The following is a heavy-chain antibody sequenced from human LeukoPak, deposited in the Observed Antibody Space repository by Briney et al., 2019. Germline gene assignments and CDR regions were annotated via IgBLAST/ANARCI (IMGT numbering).Heavy chain of an antibody. CDR2: INSDGSST. CDR1: GFTFSSYW. Sequence: GGSLRLSCAASGFTFSSYWMHWVRQAPGKGLVWVSRINSDGSSTSYADSVKGRFTISRDNAKNTLYLQMNSLRAEDTAVYYCARDRYDFWSGYVMNYYYYYMDVWGKGTTVTVS. J-gene: IGHJ6*03. CDR3: ARDRYDFWSGYVMNYYYYYMDV. V-gene: IGHV3-74*01. D-gene: IGHD3-3*01.